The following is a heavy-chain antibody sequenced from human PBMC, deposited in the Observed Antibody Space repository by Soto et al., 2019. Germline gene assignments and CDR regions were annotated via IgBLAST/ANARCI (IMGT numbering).Heavy chain of an antibody. CDR2: IYFRGNT. D-gene: IGHD3-10*01. V-gene: IGHV4-31*03. CDR3: ARQRPPRGPNYYSFSDFYHGVFDP. CDR1: GDSISRIDYY. Sequence: PSETLSLTCSVSGDSISRIDYYWTWIRQHPEKGLEWIGNIYFRGNTYYSPSLESRLTISVDTSKNQFSLKLTSVTAADTAVYYCARQRPPRGPNYYSFSDFYHGVFDPWGQGTLVTSPQ. J-gene: IGHJ5*02.